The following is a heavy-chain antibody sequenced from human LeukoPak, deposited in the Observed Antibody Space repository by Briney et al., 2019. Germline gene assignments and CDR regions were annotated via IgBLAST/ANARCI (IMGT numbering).Heavy chain of an antibody. Sequence: GGSLRLSCAVSGITLSNYGMSWVRQAPGKGLEWVAGISDSGGSTYYADSVKGRFTISRDNSKNTLYLQMNSLRAEDTAVYYCAKGALFQVLGGMDVWGQGTTVTVSS. CDR1: GITLSNYG. CDR2: ISDSGGST. CDR3: AKGALFQVLGGMDV. J-gene: IGHJ6*02. V-gene: IGHV3-23*01.